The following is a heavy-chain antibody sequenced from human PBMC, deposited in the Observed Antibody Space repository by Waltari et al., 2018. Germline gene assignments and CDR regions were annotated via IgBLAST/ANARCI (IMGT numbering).Heavy chain of an antibody. V-gene: IGHV4-38-2*02. CDR3: ARADTVVASGRAYYYYYYMDV. Sequence: QVQLQESGPGLVKPSETLSLTCTVSGYSISSGYYWGWIRQPPGKGLEWIGSIYHSGSTYYNPSLKSRVTISVATSKNQFSLKLSSVTAADTAVYYCARADTVVASGRAYYYYYYMDVWGKGTTVTISS. CDR2: IYHSGST. CDR1: GYSISSGYY. J-gene: IGHJ6*03. D-gene: IGHD2-15*01.